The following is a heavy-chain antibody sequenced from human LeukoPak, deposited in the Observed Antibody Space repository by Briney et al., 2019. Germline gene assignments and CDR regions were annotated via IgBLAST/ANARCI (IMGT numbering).Heavy chain of an antibody. D-gene: IGHD5-12*01. V-gene: IGHV1-18*01. CDR2: ISTYNGNT. CDR3: ARGRGSTSRY. Sequence: GASVQVSCKASGYTFTSYGIIWVRQAPGQGLEWMGWISTYNGNTKYAQNLQGRVTITTDTSTSTAYIELRILRSHDPGGVYCARGRGSTSRYWGQGTLVTVSS. CDR1: GYTFTSYG. J-gene: IGHJ4*02.